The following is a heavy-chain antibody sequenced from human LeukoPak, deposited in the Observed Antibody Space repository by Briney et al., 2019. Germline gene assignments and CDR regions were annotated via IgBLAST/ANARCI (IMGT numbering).Heavy chain of an antibody. V-gene: IGHV3-23*01. Sequence: PGGSPRLSCAASGFTFSSYAMGWVRQAPGKGLEWVSAISGSGGTTYYADSVKGRFTISRDNSKNTLYLKMNSLRAEDTAVYYCAKGSNDFWSGYLPGFDPWGQGTLVTVSS. D-gene: IGHD3-3*01. CDR3: AKGSNDFWSGYLPGFDP. CDR2: ISGSGGTT. J-gene: IGHJ5*02. CDR1: GFTFSSYA.